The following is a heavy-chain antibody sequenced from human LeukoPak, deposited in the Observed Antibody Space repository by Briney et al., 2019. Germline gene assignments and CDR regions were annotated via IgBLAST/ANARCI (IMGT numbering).Heavy chain of an antibody. CDR2: ISSSSSTI. J-gene: IGHJ4*02. D-gene: IGHD3-16*01. V-gene: IGHV3-48*04. CDR1: GFTFSSYS. CDR3: ARDLGIGTVDY. Sequence: GGSLRLSCAASGFTFSSYSMNWVRQAPGKGLEWASYISSSSSTIYYADSVKGRFTISRDNAKNSLYLQMNSLRAEDTAVYYCARDLGIGTVDYWGQGTLVTVSS.